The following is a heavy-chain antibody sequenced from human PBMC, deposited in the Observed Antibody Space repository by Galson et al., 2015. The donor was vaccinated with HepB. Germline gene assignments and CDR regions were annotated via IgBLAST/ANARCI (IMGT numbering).Heavy chain of an antibody. D-gene: IGHD4-23*01. CDR1: GFTFGSYS. Sequence: SLRFSCAASGFTFGSYSMNRVRQAPGKGLEWVSYIGSSSSTIYYADSVKGRFTITRDNAKNSLYLQMNSLRAEDTAVYYCARSRRYGGNRLGYLDLWGRGTLVTVSS. J-gene: IGHJ2*01. CDR3: ARSRRYGGNRLGYLDL. CDR2: IGSSSSTI. V-gene: IGHV3-48*04.